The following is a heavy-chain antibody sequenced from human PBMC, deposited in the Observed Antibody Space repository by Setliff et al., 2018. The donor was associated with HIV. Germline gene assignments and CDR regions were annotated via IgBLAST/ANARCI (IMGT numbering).Heavy chain of an antibody. D-gene: IGHD3-10*01. V-gene: IGHV4-59*08. CDR1: GGSFSGYY. J-gene: IGHJ4*02. CDR3: ARQRGLRGYYGSNSLYYFDS. Sequence: SETLSLTCSVSGGSFSGYYWSWIRQPPGKGLEWIGYIHVYNSERTNYNPSLTSRVTISVDTSRNQFSLKLSSVTAADTAVYYCARQRGLRGYYGSNSLYYFDSWGQGTLVTVSS. CDR2: IHVYNSERT.